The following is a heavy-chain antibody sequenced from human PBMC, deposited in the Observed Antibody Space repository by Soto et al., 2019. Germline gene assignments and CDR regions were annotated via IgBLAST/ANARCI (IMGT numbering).Heavy chain of an antibody. CDR2: ISAYNGNT. V-gene: IGHV1-18*01. Sequence: ASVKVSCKASGYTFTSYGISWVRQAPGQGLEWMGWISAYNGNTNYAQKLQGRVTMTTDTSTSTAYMELRSLRSDDTAVYYCARDRATVAACWFDYWGQGTLVTVSS. CDR3: ARDRATVAACWFDY. J-gene: IGHJ4*02. D-gene: IGHD4-4*01. CDR1: GYTFTSYG.